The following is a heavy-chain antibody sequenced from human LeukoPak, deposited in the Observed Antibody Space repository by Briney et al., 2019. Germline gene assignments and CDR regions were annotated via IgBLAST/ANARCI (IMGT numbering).Heavy chain of an antibody. Sequence: PGGSLRLSCAASGFTFSSYSMNWLRQAPGKGLEWFSSISRSSSYIYYADPEKGRFTISKDNATNLPYLQIYSLRADDTAVYYCARGPEALLGAFDIWGQGTMVTVSS. V-gene: IGHV3-21*06. D-gene: IGHD2-15*01. CDR3: ARGPEALLGAFDI. J-gene: IGHJ3*02. CDR2: ISRSSSYI. CDR1: GFTFSSYS.